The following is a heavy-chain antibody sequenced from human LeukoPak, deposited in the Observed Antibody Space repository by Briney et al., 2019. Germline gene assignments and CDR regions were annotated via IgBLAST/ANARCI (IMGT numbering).Heavy chain of an antibody. CDR1: GSTFSNYW. Sequence: GESLRLSCAASGSTFSNYWMHWVRQAPGKGLEWVSAISGSAYSTYYADSVKGRFTISRDNSKNTLYLQMNSLRAEDTAVYYCAKNIWTEMATIYYYMDVWGKGTTVTVSS. CDR3: AKNIWTEMATIYYYMDV. CDR2: ISGSAYST. D-gene: IGHD5-24*01. J-gene: IGHJ6*03. V-gene: IGHV3-23*01.